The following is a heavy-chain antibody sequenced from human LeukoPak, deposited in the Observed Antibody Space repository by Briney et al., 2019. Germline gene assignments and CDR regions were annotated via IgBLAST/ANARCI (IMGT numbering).Heavy chain of an antibody. CDR1: GGTFSSYA. CDR2: IIPILGIA. J-gene: IGHJ3*02. V-gene: IGHV1-69*04. CDR3: ARDRRSSAFDI. D-gene: IGHD2-15*01. Sequence: SVKVSCKASGGTFSSYAISWVRQAPGQGLEWMGRIIPILGIANYAQKFQGRVTITADKSTSTAYMELSSLRSEDTAVYYCARDRRSSAFDIWGQGTMVTVSS.